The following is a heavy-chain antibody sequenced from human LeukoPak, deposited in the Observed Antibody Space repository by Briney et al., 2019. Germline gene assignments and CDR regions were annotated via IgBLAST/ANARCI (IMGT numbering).Heavy chain of an antibody. CDR1: GFTFSSYG. CDR2: ISYDGSNK. D-gene: IGHD5-24*01. Sequence: GRSLRLSCAASGFTFSSYGMHWVRQAPGKGLEWVAVISYDGSNKYYADSVTGRFTISRDNSKNTLYLQMNSLRAEDTAVYYCAKQMATFSSLDYWGQGTLVTVSS. J-gene: IGHJ4*02. CDR3: AKQMATFSSLDY. V-gene: IGHV3-30*18.